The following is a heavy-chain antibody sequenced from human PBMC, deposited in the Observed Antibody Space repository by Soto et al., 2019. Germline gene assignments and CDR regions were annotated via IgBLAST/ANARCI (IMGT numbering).Heavy chain of an antibody. J-gene: IGHJ5*02. CDR1: GGSISDISYC. CDR2: MFYSGAT. D-gene: IGHD2-21*01. CDR3: ARHKSGSEWLDP. V-gene: IGHV4-39*01. Sequence: NPSETLSLTCTVSGGSISDISYCWGWIRQPPGKGLQWIGCMFYSGATYYNPSLKNRVTLSVDTSNNEFSLKLVSVTAPDTAVYYCARHKSGSEWLDPWGQGTLVTVSS.